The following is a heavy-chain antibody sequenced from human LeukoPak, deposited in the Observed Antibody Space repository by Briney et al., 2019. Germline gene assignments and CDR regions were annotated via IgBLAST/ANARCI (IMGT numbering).Heavy chain of an antibody. D-gene: IGHD1-26*01. Sequence: SVKVSCKASGGTFSSYGISWVRQAPRQGLEWMGGIIPIFDTAKYAQKLQGRVTMTTDTSTSTAYMELRSLRSDDTAVYYCARVPRSTIRYYYYMDVWGKGTTVTVSS. V-gene: IGHV1-69*05. CDR2: IIPIFDTA. CDR3: ARVPRSTIRYYYYMDV. CDR1: GGTFSSYG. J-gene: IGHJ6*03.